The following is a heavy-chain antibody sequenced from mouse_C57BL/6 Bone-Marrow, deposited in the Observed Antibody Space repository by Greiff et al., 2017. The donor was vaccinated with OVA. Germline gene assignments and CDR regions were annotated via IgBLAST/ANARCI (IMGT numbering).Heavy chain of an antibody. CDR3: TREDYGNAMDY. J-gene: IGHJ4*01. Sequence: SGAELVRPGASVTLSCKASGYTFTDYEMHWVKQTPVHGLEWIGAIDPETGGTAYNQKFKGKAILTADKSSSTAYMELRSLTSEDSAVYYCTREDYGNAMDYWGQGTSVTVSS. V-gene: IGHV1-15*01. D-gene: IGHD2-4*01. CDR2: IDPETGGT. CDR1: GYTFTDYE.